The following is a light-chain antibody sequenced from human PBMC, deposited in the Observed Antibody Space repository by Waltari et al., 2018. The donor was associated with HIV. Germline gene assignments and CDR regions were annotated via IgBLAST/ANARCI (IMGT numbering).Light chain of an antibody. V-gene: IGLV2-23*02. Sequence: QSALTKPASVSGSPGQSITISCTGTRSDVGSYNLVSWYQQHPVKAPKLMIYEVSKRPSGVSNRFSGSKSGNTASLSISGLQAEDEADYYCCSYAGSSTAYVFGTGTKVTVL. CDR3: CSYAGSSTAYV. CDR2: EVS. J-gene: IGLJ1*01. CDR1: RSDVGSYNL.